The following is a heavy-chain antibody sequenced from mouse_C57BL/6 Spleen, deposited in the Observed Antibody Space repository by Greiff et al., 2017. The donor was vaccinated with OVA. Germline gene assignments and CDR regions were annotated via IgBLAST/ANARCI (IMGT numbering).Heavy chain of an antibody. CDR3: TRNDGYYDWYFDV. Sequence: VQLQESGPELVKPGASVKISCKASGYAFSSSWMNWVKQRPGKGLEWIGRIYPGDGDTNYNGKFKGKATLTADKSSSTAYMELSSLTNEDSAVYYCTRNDGYYDWYFDVWGTGTTVTVSS. CDR2: IYPGDGDT. CDR1: GYAFSSSW. J-gene: IGHJ1*03. V-gene: IGHV1-82*01. D-gene: IGHD2-3*01.